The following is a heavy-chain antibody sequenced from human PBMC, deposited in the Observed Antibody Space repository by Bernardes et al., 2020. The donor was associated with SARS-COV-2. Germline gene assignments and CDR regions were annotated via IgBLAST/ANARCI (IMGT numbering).Heavy chain of an antibody. J-gene: IGHJ4*02. Sequence: GVSLRLPCGASGFTFSSYAINWLPQAPGKGLEWVSCISGCGVNTYYADSVRGLFTIPRDNSKNTLYLKMNCLRAEDTAVYYCAKLAGGPGYDIFNGADYWGQGTLVTVSS. CDR3: AKLAGGPGYDIFNGADY. CDR1: GFTFSSYA. V-gene: IGHV3-23*01. CDR2: ISGCGVNT. D-gene: IGHD3-9*01.